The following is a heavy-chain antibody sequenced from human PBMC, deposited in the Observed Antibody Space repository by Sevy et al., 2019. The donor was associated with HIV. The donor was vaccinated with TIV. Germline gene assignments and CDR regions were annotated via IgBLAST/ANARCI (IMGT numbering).Heavy chain of an antibody. CDR1: GFTFSSYS. D-gene: IGHD3-16*02. CDR3: ARGGSYDYVWGSYRRLNWFDP. Sequence: GGSLRLSCAASGFTFSSYSMNWVRQAPGKGLEWVSSISSSSSYIYYADSVKGRFTISRDNAKNSLYLQMNSLGAEDTAVYYCARGGSYDYVWGSYRRLNWFDPWGQGTLVTVSS. CDR2: ISSSSSYI. V-gene: IGHV3-21*01. J-gene: IGHJ5*02.